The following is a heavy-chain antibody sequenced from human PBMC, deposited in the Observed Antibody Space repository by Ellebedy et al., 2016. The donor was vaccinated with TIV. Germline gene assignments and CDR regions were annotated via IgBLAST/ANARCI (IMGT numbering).Heavy chain of an antibody. Sequence: GESLKISXAASGLSFSTYVMSWVRQAPGKGLLWVSSISPSGTSTYYADSVKGRFTVSRDNSKNTLYLQMNNLRAEDTAIYYCAKDRGTGYDSGWYLGARSSWGQGTLVTVSS. V-gene: IGHV3-23*01. CDR3: AKDRGTGYDSGWYLGARSS. D-gene: IGHD6-19*01. CDR2: ISPSGTST. CDR1: GLSFSTYV. J-gene: IGHJ5*02.